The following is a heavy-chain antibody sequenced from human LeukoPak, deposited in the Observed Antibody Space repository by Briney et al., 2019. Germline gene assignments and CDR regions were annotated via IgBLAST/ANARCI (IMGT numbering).Heavy chain of an antibody. J-gene: IGHJ4*02. CDR2: IYYSGST. V-gene: IGHV4-30-4*01. Sequence: SETLSLTCTVSGGSISSADYSWSWIRQPPGKGLEWIGYIYYSGSTYYNPSLKSRVTVSVDTSKNQFSLRLSSVTAADTAVYCCARAKSQRGYTYGPHTYFDYWGQGTLVTVSS. CDR1: GGSISSADYS. D-gene: IGHD5-18*01. CDR3: ARAKSQRGYTYGPHTYFDY.